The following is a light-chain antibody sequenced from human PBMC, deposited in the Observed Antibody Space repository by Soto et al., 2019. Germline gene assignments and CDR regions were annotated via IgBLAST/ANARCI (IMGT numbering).Light chain of an antibody. CDR2: DAS. J-gene: IGKJ1*01. Sequence: DIQMTQSPSTLSASVGDRVTITCRASQSISSWLAWYQQKPGKAHKLLIYDASSLESGVPSRFSGSGSGTEFTLTISSLQPDDFATYYCQQYNSYLWTFGQGTKVEIK. CDR1: QSISSW. CDR3: QQYNSYLWT. V-gene: IGKV1-5*01.